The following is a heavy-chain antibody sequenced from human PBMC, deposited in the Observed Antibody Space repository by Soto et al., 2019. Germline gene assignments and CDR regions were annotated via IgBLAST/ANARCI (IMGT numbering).Heavy chain of an antibody. CDR2: IIPILGIA. Sequence: ASVKVSCKASGGTFSSYTISWVRQAPGQGLEWMGRIIPILGIANYAQKFQGRVTITADKSTSTAYMELSSLRSEDTAVYYCARELSYSSGWDYFDYWGQGTLVTVSS. V-gene: IGHV1-69*04. CDR3: ARELSYSSGWDYFDY. D-gene: IGHD6-19*01. J-gene: IGHJ4*02. CDR1: GGTFSSYT.